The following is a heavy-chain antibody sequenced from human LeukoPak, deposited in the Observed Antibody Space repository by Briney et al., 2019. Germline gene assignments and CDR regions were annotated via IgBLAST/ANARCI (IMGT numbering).Heavy chain of an antibody. CDR2: IYYSGST. Sequence: SETLYLTCTVSGGSISSSSYYWGWIRQPPGKGLEWIGSIYYSGSTYYNPSLKSRVTISVDTSKNQFSLKLSSVTAADTAVYYCARGRGVMITFGGVIVIPFDYWGQGTLVTVSS. CDR1: GGSISSSSYY. V-gene: IGHV4-39*01. J-gene: IGHJ4*02. D-gene: IGHD3-16*02. CDR3: ARGRGVMITFGGVIVIPFDY.